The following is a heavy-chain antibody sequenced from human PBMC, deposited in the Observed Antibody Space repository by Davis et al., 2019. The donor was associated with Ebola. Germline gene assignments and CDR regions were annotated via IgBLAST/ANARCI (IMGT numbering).Heavy chain of an antibody. CDR3: ARDEWTAGASAFDY. J-gene: IGHJ4*02. Sequence: GGSLRLSCAASGFTFSTYAMHWVRQAPGKGLEWVAVISSDGSTIHYPDSVKGRFTISRDNSKNTLCLHMNSLRGEDTAVYYCARDEWTAGASAFDYWGQGTLVTVS. CDR1: GFTFSTYA. CDR2: ISSDGSTI. D-gene: IGHD1-26*01. V-gene: IGHV3-30*04.